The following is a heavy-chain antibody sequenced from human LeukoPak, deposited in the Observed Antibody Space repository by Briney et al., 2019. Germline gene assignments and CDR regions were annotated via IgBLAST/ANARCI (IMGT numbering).Heavy chain of an antibody. J-gene: IGHJ6*03. CDR3: ERGGRSWYVDV. CDR1: GDSTSSHF. CDR2: IYYSGST. D-gene: IGHD6-13*01. Sequence: PSETLSLTCVEPGDSTSSHFRCWVRQPPGKGLEWIGYIYYSGSTNYNPSLKSRVTISVDTSKKQFSLKLSSVTAADTAGYYCERGGRSWYVDVWGKGTTVTVSS. V-gene: IGHV4-59*11.